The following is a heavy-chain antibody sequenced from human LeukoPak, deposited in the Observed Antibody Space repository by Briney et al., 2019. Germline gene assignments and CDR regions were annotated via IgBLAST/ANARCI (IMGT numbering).Heavy chain of an antibody. V-gene: IGHV3-48*03. CDR2: ISNTGTNI. Sequence: PGGSLRLSCAASGFTFSSYEMNWIRQAPGKGPEWLSYISNTGTNIYYADSVRGRFTISRDNAKNSLYLQMNSLRIEDTAVYYCVRFSGGDWFHLGYWGQGTLVTVSS. CDR3: VRFSGGDWFHLGY. J-gene: IGHJ4*02. CDR1: GFTFSSYE. D-gene: IGHD2-21*02.